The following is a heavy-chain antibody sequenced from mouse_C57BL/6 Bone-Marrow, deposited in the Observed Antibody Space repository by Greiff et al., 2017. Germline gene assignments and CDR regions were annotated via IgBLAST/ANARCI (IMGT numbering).Heavy chain of an antibody. CDR2: IRSKSNNYAT. J-gene: IGHJ1*03. Sequence: EVQLVESGGGLVQPKGSLKLSCAASGFSFNTYAMNWVRQAPGQGLEWVARIRSKSNNYATYYADSVKDRFTISRDDSECMLHLQMNNLKTADAAVYYCVGGYYGSSAGWYFDVWGTGTTVTVSS. D-gene: IGHD1-1*01. CDR1: GFSFNTYA. CDR3: VGGYYGSSAGWYFDV. V-gene: IGHV10-1*01.